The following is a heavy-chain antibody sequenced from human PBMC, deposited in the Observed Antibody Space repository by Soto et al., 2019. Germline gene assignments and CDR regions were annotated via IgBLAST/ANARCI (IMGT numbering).Heavy chain of an antibody. V-gene: IGHV4-30-2*01. D-gene: IGHD1-26*01. J-gene: IGHJ4*02. CDR1: GGSISSGGYS. CDR2: MYHNGST. CDR3: ARRETQGPTDY. Sequence: SETLSLTCAVSGGSISSGGYSWSWIRQPPGKGLEWIGYMYHNGSTYYNPSLKSRVTISIDTSKNQFSLKLSSVTAADTAVYYCARRETQGPTDYWGQGTLVTVSS.